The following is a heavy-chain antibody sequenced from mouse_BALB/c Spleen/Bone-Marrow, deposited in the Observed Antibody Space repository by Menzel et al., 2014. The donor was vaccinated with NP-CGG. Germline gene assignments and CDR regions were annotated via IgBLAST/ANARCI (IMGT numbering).Heavy chain of an antibody. CDR3: ASRGNWDGRAAMDY. D-gene: IGHD4-1*01. Sequence: EVQGVESGGDLVKPGGSLKLSCAASGFAFSSYGMSWVRQTPDKRLEWVATINSGGVNTYYIDSVKGRFTISRDNAKNTLYLQMSSLKSECTAMYHCASRGNWDGRAAMDYWGQGTSVTVSS. CDR2: INSGGVNT. CDR1: GFAFSSYG. V-gene: IGHV5-6*01. J-gene: IGHJ4*01.